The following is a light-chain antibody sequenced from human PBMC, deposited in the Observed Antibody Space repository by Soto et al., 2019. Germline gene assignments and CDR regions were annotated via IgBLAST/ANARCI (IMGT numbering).Light chain of an antibody. CDR1: SSDVGGYNY. CDR3: SSYTSSSIL. CDR2: DVS. Sequence: QSVLTQPASVSGSPGQSLTISCTGTSSDVGGYNYVSWYQQHPGKAPKLMIYDVSNRPSGVSNRFSGSKSDNTASLTISGLQAEDEADYYCSSYTSSSILFGTGTKVTVL. V-gene: IGLV2-14*01. J-gene: IGLJ1*01.